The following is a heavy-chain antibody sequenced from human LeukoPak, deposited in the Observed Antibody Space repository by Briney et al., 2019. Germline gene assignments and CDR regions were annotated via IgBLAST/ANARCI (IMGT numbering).Heavy chain of an antibody. V-gene: IGHV1-2*02. CDR3: ARDEQLGRY. CDR1: GYTFTGYY. D-gene: IGHD6-6*01. Sequence: VASVKVSCKASGYTFTGYYMHWVRQAPGQGLEWMGWINPSSGGTNCAQKFQGRVTMTRDTSISTAYMELSRLRSDDTAVYYCARDEQLGRYWGQGTLVTVSS. J-gene: IGHJ4*02. CDR2: INPSSGGT.